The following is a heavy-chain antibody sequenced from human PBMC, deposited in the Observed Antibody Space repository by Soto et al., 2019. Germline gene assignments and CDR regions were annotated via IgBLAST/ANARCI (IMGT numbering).Heavy chain of an antibody. Sequence: SVKVSCNASGYTFTCYYMHWVRQAPGQGLEWMGWINPNSGGTNYAQKFQGRVTMTRDTSISTAYMELSRLRSDDTAVYYCARETAMVKGYYYGMDVWGQGTTVTVSS. CDR2: INPNSGGT. V-gene: IGHV1-2*02. D-gene: IGHD5-18*01. CDR1: GYTFTCYY. J-gene: IGHJ6*02. CDR3: ARETAMVKGYYYGMDV.